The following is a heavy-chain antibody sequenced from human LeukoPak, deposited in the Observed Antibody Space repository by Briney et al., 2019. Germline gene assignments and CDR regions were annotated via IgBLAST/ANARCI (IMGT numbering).Heavy chain of an antibody. CDR2: ISYDGSNK. CDR3: ARSSSSSSLADY. V-gene: IGHV3-30-3*01. J-gene: IGHJ4*02. Sequence: PGGSLRLSCAASGFTFSSYAMHWVRQAPGKGLEWVAVISYDGSNKYYADSVEGRFTISRDNSKNTLYLQMNSLRAEDTAVYYCARSSSSSSLADYWGQGTLVTVSS. D-gene: IGHD6-6*01. CDR1: GFTFSSYA.